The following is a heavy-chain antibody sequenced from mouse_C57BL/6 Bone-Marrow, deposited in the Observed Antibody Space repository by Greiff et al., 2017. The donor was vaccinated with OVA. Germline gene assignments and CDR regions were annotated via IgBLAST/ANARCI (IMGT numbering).Heavy chain of an antibody. Sequence: EVKLQESGPGLVKPSQSLSLTCSVTGYSITSGYYWNWIRQFPGNKLEWMGYISYDGSNNYNPSLKNRISITRDTSKNQFFLKLNSVTTEDTATYYCARGDLLWLRWYFDVWGTGTTVTVSS. CDR1: GYSITSGYY. CDR2: ISYDGSN. V-gene: IGHV3-6*01. CDR3: ARGDLLWLRWYFDV. D-gene: IGHD2-2*01. J-gene: IGHJ1*03.